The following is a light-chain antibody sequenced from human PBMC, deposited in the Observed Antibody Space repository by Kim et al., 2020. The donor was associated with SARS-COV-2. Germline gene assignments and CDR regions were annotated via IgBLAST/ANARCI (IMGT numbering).Light chain of an antibody. CDR3: TSYRTSVTFAV. V-gene: IGLV2-14*03. CDR1: SSDIGGFDF. J-gene: IGLJ2*01. CDR2: DVT. Sequence: QPALTQPASVSGSPGQSITISCTGTSSDIGGFDFVSWYQQLPGEAPKLMIYDVTKRPSGVSNRFSGSKSGKTASLTISGLQAGDEATYFCTSYRTSVTFAVFGGGTKL.